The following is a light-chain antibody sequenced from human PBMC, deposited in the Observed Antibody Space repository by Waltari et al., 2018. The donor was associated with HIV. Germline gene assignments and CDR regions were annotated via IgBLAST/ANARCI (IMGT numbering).Light chain of an antibody. J-gene: IGLJ1*01. CDR1: NSNIGAAYD. V-gene: IGLV1-40*01. CDR3: QSYDSSLRGGV. Sequence: QSVLTQPPPGQRVTISCTGSNSNIGAAYDVHWYQQLPGTAPKVLIYANSNRPSGVPDRFSGSKSGTAASLAITGLQAEDEADYYCQSYDSSLRGGVFGTGTKVTVL. CDR2: ANS.